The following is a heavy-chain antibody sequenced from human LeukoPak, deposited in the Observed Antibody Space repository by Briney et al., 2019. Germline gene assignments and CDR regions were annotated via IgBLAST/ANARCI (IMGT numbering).Heavy chain of an antibody. Sequence: GGSLRLSCAASGFTFSSYWMSWVRQAPGKGLEWVAFIRYDGSNKYYADSVKGRFTISRDNSKNTLYLQMNSLRAEDTAVYYCAKDHSSSWYVELNWFDPWGQGTLVTVSS. CDR3: AKDHSSSWYVELNWFDP. CDR1: GFTFSSYW. D-gene: IGHD6-13*01. CDR2: IRYDGSNK. J-gene: IGHJ5*02. V-gene: IGHV3-30*02.